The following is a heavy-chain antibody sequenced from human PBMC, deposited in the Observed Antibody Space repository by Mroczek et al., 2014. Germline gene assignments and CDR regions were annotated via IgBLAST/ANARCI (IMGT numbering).Heavy chain of an antibody. CDR1: GFTFSSYA. D-gene: IGHD3-10*01. V-gene: IGHV3-23*01. Sequence: VQLLGVRGRAWYVAWGGPVRLSCAASGFTFSSYAMSWVRQAPGKGLEWVSAISGSGGSTYYADSVKGRFTISRDNSKNTLYLQMNSLRAEDTAVYYCAKISRGPLVRGVITSDFDYWGQGTLVTVSS. J-gene: IGHJ4*02. CDR2: ISGSGGST. CDR3: AKISRGPLVRGVITSDFDY.